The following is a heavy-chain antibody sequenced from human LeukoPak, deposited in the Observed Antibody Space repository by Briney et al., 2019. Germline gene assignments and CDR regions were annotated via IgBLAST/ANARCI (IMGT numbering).Heavy chain of an antibody. CDR2: IYHSGST. CDR1: GYSISSGYY. V-gene: IGHV4-38-2*02. Sequence: PSETLSLTCTVSGYSISSGYYWGWIRQPPGKGLEWIGSIYHSGSTYYNPSLKSRVTISVDTPKNQFSLKLSSVTAADTAVYYCASGGRTSAFDIWGQGTMVTVSS. CDR3: ASGGRTSAFDI. J-gene: IGHJ3*02.